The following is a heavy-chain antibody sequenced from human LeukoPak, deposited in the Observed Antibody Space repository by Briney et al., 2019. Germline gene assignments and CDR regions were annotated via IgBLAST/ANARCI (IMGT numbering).Heavy chain of an antibody. J-gene: IGHJ4*02. CDR1: GGSISSSSYY. CDR3: ARDPRIAAASYFDY. V-gene: IGHV4-39*07. D-gene: IGHD6-13*01. CDR2: IYYSGST. Sequence: PSETLSLTCTVSGGSISSSSYYWGWIRQPPGKGLEWIGSIYYSGSTCYNPSLKSRVTMSVDTSKNQFSLKLSSVTAADTAVYYCARDPRIAAASYFDYWGQGTLVTVSS.